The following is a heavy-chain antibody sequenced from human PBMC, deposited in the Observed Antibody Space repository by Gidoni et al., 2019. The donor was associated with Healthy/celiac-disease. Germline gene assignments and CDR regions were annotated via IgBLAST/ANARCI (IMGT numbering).Heavy chain of an antibody. J-gene: IGHJ4*02. CDR1: GFTFISHW. V-gene: IGHV3-74*02. Sequence: EVQLVESGGGLVQPGGSLRLSCAASGFTFISHWMHWVRQAPGKGLAWVSRINSDGSSTSYADSVKDRFTISRDNDKNTLYLQMNSLGAEDTAVYYCARIAAAGDYWGQGTLVTVSS. CDR3: ARIAAAGDY. CDR2: INSDGSST. D-gene: IGHD6-13*01.